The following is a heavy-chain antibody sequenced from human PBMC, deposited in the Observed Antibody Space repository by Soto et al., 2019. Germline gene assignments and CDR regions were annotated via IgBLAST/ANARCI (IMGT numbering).Heavy chain of an antibody. Sequence: ASVKVSCKASGYTFTSYGISWVRQAPGQGLEWMGWISAYNGNTNYAQKLQGRVTMTTDTSTSTAYMELRSLRSDDTAVYYCARDPRYSSSWYPFDYWGQGTPVTAPQ. CDR3: ARDPRYSSSWYPFDY. J-gene: IGHJ4*02. V-gene: IGHV1-18*01. CDR1: GYTFTSYG. D-gene: IGHD6-13*01. CDR2: ISAYNGNT.